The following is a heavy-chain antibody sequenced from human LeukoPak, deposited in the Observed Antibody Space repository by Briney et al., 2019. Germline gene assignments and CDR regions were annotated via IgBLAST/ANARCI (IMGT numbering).Heavy chain of an antibody. CDR3: ARFTYGSGSYYKSFYGMDV. J-gene: IGHJ6*02. V-gene: IGHV3-7*01. CDR2: IKQDGSEK. CDR1: GFTFSSYW. Sequence: PGGSLRLSCAASGFTFSSYWMSWVRQAPGKGLEWVANIKQDGSEKYYVDSVKGRFTISRDNAKNSLYLQMNSLRAEDTAVYYCARFTYGSGSYYKSFYGMDVWGQGTTVTVSS. D-gene: IGHD3-10*01.